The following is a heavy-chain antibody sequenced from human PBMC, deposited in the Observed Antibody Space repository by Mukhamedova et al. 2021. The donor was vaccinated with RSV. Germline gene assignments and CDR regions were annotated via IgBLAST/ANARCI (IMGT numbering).Heavy chain of an antibody. Sequence: IPIFGTANYAQKFQGRVTITADESTSTAYMELSSLRSEDTAVYYCARTKRDGYNLDYFDYWGQGNLVTVSS. CDR2: IPIFGTA. J-gene: IGHJ4*02. V-gene: IGHV1-69*01. CDR3: ARTKRDGYNLDYFDY. D-gene: IGHD5-24*01.